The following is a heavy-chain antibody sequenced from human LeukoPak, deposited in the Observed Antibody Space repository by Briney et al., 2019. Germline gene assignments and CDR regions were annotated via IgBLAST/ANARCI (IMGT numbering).Heavy chain of an antibody. CDR2: IYYSGST. CDR1: GGSISSYY. CDR3: ARVRYSGSYRFDY. J-gene: IGHJ4*02. Sequence: SETLSLTCTVSGGSISSYYWSWIRQPPGKGLEWIGYIYYSGSTNYNPSLKSRVTISVDTSKNQFSVKLSSVTAADTAVYYCARVRYSGSYRFDYWGQGTLVTVSS. D-gene: IGHD1-26*01. V-gene: IGHV4-59*12.